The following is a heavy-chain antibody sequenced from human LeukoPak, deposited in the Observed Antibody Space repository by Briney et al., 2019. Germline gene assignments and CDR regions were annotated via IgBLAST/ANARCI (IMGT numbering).Heavy chain of an antibody. Sequence: GASVKVSCEASGYTCTGYYIHWVRQAPGQGLQWIGWISPHSGGTNYAQKFQGRVTMTRDTSISTAYMDLSSLTSDDTAVYYCARNHLYYDSSGFLDYWGQGALVTVSS. V-gene: IGHV1-2*02. J-gene: IGHJ4*02. D-gene: IGHD3-22*01. CDR2: ISPHSGGT. CDR1: GYTCTGYY. CDR3: ARNHLYYDSSGFLDY.